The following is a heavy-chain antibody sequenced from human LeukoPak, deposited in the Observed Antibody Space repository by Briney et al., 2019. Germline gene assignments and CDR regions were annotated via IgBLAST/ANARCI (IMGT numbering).Heavy chain of an antibody. Sequence: SETLSLTCTVSGGSISSYYWSWIRQPPGKGLEWIGYIYYSGSTNYNPSLKSQVTISVDTSKNQFSLKLSSVTAADTAVYYCARDVGATPGYFDYWGQGTLVTVSS. V-gene: IGHV4-59*01. CDR2: IYYSGST. CDR3: ARDVGATPGYFDY. J-gene: IGHJ4*02. D-gene: IGHD1-26*01. CDR1: GGSISSYY.